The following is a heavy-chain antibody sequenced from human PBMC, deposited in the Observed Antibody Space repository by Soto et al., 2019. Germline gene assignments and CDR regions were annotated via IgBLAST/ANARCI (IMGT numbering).Heavy chain of an antibody. J-gene: IGHJ6*02. Sequence: GASLKISCKGSGYSFTSYWISWVRQMPVKGLQWMGRIDPSDSYTNYSPSFQGHVTISADKSISTAYLQWTSLKASDTAMYYCARRKTLCSGYDSEYYYGMDFSGQGTTDTGSS. CDR2: IDPSDSYT. CDR3: ARRKTLCSGYDSEYYYGMDF. V-gene: IGHV5-10-1*01. D-gene: IGHD3-22*01. CDR1: GYSFTSYW.